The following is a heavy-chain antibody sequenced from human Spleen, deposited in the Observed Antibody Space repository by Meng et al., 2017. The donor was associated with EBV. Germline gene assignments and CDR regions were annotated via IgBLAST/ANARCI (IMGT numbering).Heavy chain of an antibody. CDR2: ISGTGNTI. J-gene: IGHJ4*02. Sequence: QVQLVQSGGXLVKPGGAXRLSCAASGFSFNDYYMSWVRQAPGKGLEWIAYISGTGNTIYYSDSVKGRFTISRDKAKNSLYLQMDSLRDDDTAMYYCAREALATGDYWGQGTLVTVSS. CDR1: GFSFNDYY. D-gene: IGHD5-12*01. CDR3: AREALATGDY. V-gene: IGHV3-11*01.